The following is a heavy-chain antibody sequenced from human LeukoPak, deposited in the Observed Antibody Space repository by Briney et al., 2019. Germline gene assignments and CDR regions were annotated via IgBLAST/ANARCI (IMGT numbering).Heavy chain of an antibody. CDR1: GGSISSGDYY. Sequence: PSQTLSLTCTVSGGSISSGDYYWSWIRQPPGKGLEWIGYIYYSGSTYYNPSLKSRVTISVDTSKNQFSLKLSSVTAADTAAYYCARDLSYDFWSGSPRYFDLWGRGTLVTVSS. CDR2: IYYSGST. V-gene: IGHV4-30-4*08. J-gene: IGHJ2*01. D-gene: IGHD3-3*01. CDR3: ARDLSYDFWSGSPRYFDL.